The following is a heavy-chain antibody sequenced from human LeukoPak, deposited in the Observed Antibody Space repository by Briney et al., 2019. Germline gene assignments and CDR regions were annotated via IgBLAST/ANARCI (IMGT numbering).Heavy chain of an antibody. Sequence: SVKVSCKASGGTFSSYAIRWVRQAPGQGLEWMGGIIPIFGTANYAQKFQGRVTITADESTSTAYMELSSLRSEDTAVYYCARAPLDYDILTGYYRVYYYYMDVWGKGTTVTVSS. CDR3: ARAPLDYDILTGYYRVYYYYMDV. CDR1: GGTFSSYA. J-gene: IGHJ6*03. D-gene: IGHD3-9*01. V-gene: IGHV1-69*13. CDR2: IIPIFGTA.